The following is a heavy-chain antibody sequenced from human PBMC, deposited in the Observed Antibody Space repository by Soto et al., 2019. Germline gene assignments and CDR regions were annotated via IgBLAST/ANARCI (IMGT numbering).Heavy chain of an antibody. CDR3: ARGRGRSYACGSGSYSDY. CDR1: GFTFSDYA. V-gene: IGHV3-30-3*01. J-gene: IGHJ4*02. D-gene: IGHD3-10*01. CDR2: ISYDESKK. Sequence: QVQLVECGGGVVEPGRSLRLSCAASGFTFSDYAMHWARQAPGKGLEWVAIISYDESKKYYADSLKGRLTISRDNSKHTLYLQMDSLRAEDTAVYYCARGRGRSYACGSGSYSDYWGQGTLVTVSS.